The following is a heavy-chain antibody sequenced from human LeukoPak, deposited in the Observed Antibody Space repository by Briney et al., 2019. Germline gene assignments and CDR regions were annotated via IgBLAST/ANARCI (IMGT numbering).Heavy chain of an antibody. CDR3: ARHKDYYYSYMDV. V-gene: IGHV4-59*01. CDR1: GGSISSYY. CDR2: IYYSGST. Sequence: SETLSLTCTVSGGSISSYYWSWLRQPPGKGLEWIGYIYYSGSTDYNPSLKSRVTISVDTSKNQFSLKLSSVTAADTAVYYCARHKDYYYSYMDVWGKGTTVTISS. J-gene: IGHJ6*03.